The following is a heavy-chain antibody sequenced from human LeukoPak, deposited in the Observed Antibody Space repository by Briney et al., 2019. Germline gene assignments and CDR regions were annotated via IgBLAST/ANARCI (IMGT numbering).Heavy chain of an antibody. Sequence: PSETLSLTCAVYGGSFSGYYWSWIRQPPGKGLEWIGEINHSGSTNYNPSLKSRVTISVDTSKNQFSLKLSSVTAADTAVYYCARAPRGSIAVAGTDWGQGTLVTVSS. CDR2: INHSGST. J-gene: IGHJ4*02. CDR1: GGSFSGYY. V-gene: IGHV4-34*01. CDR3: ARAPRGSIAVAGTD. D-gene: IGHD6-19*01.